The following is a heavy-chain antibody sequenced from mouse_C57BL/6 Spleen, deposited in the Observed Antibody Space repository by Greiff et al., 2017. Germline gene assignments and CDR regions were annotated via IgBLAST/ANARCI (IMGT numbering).Heavy chain of an antibody. V-gene: IGHV6-3*01. J-gene: IGHJ2*01. D-gene: IGHD1-1*01. CDR3: TGPSTVLANFDY. CDR1: GFTFSNYW. CDR2: IRLKSDNYAT. Sequence: EVKLMESGGGLVQPGGSMKLSCVASGFTFSNYWMNWVRQSPEKGLEWVAQIRLKSDNYATHYAESVKGRFTISRDYSKSSVYLQMNNLRAEDTGIYYCTGPSTVLANFDYWGQGTTLTVSS.